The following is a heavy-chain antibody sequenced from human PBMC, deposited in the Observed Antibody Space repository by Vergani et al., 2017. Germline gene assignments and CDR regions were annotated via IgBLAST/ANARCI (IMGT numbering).Heavy chain of an antibody. J-gene: IGHJ4*02. V-gene: IGHV3-30*02. CDR1: GFIFSSFG. Sequence: QVQLVESGGGVVQPGGSLRLSCAASGFIFSSFGMHWVRQTPGKGLEWVAFIRFDGNNKYYGGSVKGRFTIYRDNSKNTLYLQMNSLRAEDTAVYFCAKVDVVVPAAQRYFDYWGQGTLLTVSS. D-gene: IGHD2-2*01. CDR2: IRFDGNNK. CDR3: AKVDVVVPAAQRYFDY.